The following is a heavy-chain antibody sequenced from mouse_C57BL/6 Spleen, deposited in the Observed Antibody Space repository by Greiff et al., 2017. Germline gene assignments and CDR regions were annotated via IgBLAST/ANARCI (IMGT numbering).Heavy chain of an antibody. CDR2: IYPGDGDT. D-gene: IGHD1-1*01. V-gene: IGHV1-80*01. Sequence: VQLQQSGAELVKPGASVKISCKASGYAFSSYWMNWVKQRPGKGLEWIGQIYPGDGDTNYNGKFKGKATLTADKSSSTAYMQLSSLTSEDSAVFFCAGRLTTVVATGDAMDYWGQGTSVTVSS. CDR1: GYAFSSYW. J-gene: IGHJ4*01. CDR3: AGRLTTVVATGDAMDY.